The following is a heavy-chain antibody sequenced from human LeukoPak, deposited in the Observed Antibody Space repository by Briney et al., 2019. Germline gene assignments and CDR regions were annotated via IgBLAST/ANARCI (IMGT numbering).Heavy chain of an antibody. CDR3: ARDMSSSSCYDT. Sequence: SEPLSLTCTVSGGSISSYYWSWIRQPPGKGLEWIGYIYYTGSTNYNPPPKSRVTISVDPSKHQFSLKLSCVTAADTAVYYCARDMSSSSCYDTWGQGTLVTVSS. J-gene: IGHJ5*02. V-gene: IGHV4-59*01. D-gene: IGHD2-2*01. CDR1: GGSISSYY. CDR2: IYYTGST.